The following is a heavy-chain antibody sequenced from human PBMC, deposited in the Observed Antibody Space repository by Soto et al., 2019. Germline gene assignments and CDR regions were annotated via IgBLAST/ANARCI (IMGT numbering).Heavy chain of an antibody. CDR2: IITLFGTS. J-gene: IGHJ4*02. D-gene: IGHD2-21*02. CDR1: GGTFSSHS. Sequence: GQLMQSGAEVKKPWSSVKVSCKASGGTFSSHSINWVRQAPGQGLEWMGGIITLFGTSNYAQNFQGRVTITADQSKSTAYMELNSLTSDDTAVYYCAREVGYGDFSAALLDWGQGTLVTVSS. CDR3: AREVGYGDFSAALLD. V-gene: IGHV1-69*01.